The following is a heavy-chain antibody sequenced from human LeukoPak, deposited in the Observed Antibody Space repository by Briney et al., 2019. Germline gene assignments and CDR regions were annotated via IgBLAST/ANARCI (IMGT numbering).Heavy chain of an antibody. J-gene: IGHJ4*02. Sequence: ASLKVFCKASGYTFTGFYMHWVRQAPGQGLEWMGRINPNSGGINYAQKFQGRVTMTRDTSITTVYMELTRLRSDDTAVYYCARDLGDFGDYLVGYYWGQGTLVTVSS. CDR1: GYTFTGFY. CDR3: ARDLGDFGDYLVGYY. V-gene: IGHV1-2*06. CDR2: INPNSGGI. D-gene: IGHD4-17*01.